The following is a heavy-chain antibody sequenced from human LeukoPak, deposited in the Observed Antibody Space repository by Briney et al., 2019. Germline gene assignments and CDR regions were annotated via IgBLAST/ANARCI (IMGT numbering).Heavy chain of an antibody. V-gene: IGHV3-30-3*01. CDR2: ISYDGSNE. D-gene: IGHD3-10*01. CDR3: ARVGYYSSGPFSYFDY. J-gene: IGHJ4*02. CDR1: GFTFSRYA. Sequence: GGSLRLSCAPSGFTFSRYAMHWVRQAPGKGLEWVAVISYDGSNEYYADSVKGRFTNSRDRSENTLYLQMNSLRVEETAVYYCARVGYYSSGPFSYFDYWGQGTLVTVSS.